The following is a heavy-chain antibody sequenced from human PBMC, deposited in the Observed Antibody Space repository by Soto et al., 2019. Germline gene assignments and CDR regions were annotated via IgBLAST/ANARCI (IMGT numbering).Heavy chain of an antibody. D-gene: IGHD3-10*01. CDR3: AREYGSGSSPPWFDP. J-gene: IGHJ5*02. CDR2: SNSHGDTT. V-gene: IGHV3-20*01. CDR1: GFTFDDYG. Sequence: EVQLVESGGGVVWPGGSLRLSCAASGFTFDDYGMSWVRQVPGKGLEWVSGSNSHGDTTGYADSVKGRFTISRDNAKNSLYLQMNSLRVEDTALYHCAREYGSGSSPPWFDPWGQGTLVTVSS.